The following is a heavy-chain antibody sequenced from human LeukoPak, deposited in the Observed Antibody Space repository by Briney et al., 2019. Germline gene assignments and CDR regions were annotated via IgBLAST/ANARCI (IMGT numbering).Heavy chain of an antibody. Sequence: SGPTQVNPTQTLTLTCTFSGFSLSTSGMCVSWIRQPPGKALEWLALIDWDDDKYYSTSLKTRLTISKDTSKNQVVLTMTNMDPVDTATYYCARIQGDSSGWSYYFDYWGQGTLVTVSS. D-gene: IGHD6-19*01. CDR1: GFSLSTSGMC. CDR2: IDWDDDK. V-gene: IGHV2-70*01. CDR3: ARIQGDSSGWSYYFDY. J-gene: IGHJ4*02.